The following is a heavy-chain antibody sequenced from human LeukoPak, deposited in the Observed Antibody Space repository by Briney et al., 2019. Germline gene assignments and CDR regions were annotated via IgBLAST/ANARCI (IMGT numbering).Heavy chain of an antibody. CDR3: ARHNYYDSSGYYGDAFDI. D-gene: IGHD3-22*01. J-gene: IGHJ3*02. Sequence: PSETLSLTCSVSGDSITSGTYYWSWIRRPAGKGLELIGRVYISGSTNYNPSLRSRVTISLDTSNNQFSLNLSSVTAADTAVYYCARHNYYDSSGYYGDAFDIWGQGTMVTVSS. CDR2: VYISGST. CDR1: GDSITSGTYY. V-gene: IGHV4-61*02.